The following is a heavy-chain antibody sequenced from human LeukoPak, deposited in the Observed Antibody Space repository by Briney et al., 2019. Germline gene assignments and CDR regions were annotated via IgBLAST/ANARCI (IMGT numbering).Heavy chain of an antibody. V-gene: IGHV3-23*01. CDR3: AKDRKRVAAADDAFDI. J-gene: IGHJ3*02. CDR1: GFTLSSYA. CDR2: ISVSGNT. D-gene: IGHD6-13*01. Sequence: GGSLRLSCAASGFTLSSYAMSWVRQGPGKGLEWVSAISVSGNTYHADSVKGRFTISRDSSKNTLYLQMNSLRAGDAAVYYCAKDRKRVAAADDAFDIWGQGTMVTVSS.